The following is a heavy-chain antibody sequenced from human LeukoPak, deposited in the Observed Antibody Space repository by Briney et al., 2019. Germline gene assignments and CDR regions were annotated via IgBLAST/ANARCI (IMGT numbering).Heavy chain of an antibody. D-gene: IGHD3-3*01. CDR1: GFTFSSYS. CDR3: ARAEVGDTIFGVVITAYYFDY. Sequence: GGSLRLSCAASGFTFSSYSMNWVRQAPGKGLEWVSSISSSSSYIDYADSVKGRFTISRDNAKNSLYLQMNSLRAEDTAVYYCARAEVGDTIFGVVITAYYFDYWGQGTLVTVSS. J-gene: IGHJ4*02. CDR2: ISSSSSYI. V-gene: IGHV3-21*01.